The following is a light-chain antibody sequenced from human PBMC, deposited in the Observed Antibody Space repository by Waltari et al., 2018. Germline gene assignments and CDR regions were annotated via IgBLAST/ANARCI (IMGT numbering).Light chain of an antibody. J-gene: IGLJ2*01. Sequence: SYMVTQPPSVSVAPGQKATISCEGNNIGGKSVHWYQLRPGQAPVLVVHADSDRPSGIPERFSGSNSGNAATLTISRVEAGDEADYHCQVFDASSDVLFGGGTKLTVL. CDR2: ADS. V-gene: IGLV3-21*02. CDR3: QVFDASSDVL. CDR1: NIGGKS.